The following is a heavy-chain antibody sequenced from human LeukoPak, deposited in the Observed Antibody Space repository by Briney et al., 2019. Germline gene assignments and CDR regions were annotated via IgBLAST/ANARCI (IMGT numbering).Heavy chain of an antibody. CDR1: GYTFTCYG. CDR2: ISAYNGNT. CDR3: ARDIVVVPAAIADHYYGMDV. J-gene: IGHJ6*01. V-gene: IGHV1-18*01. D-gene: IGHD2-2*02. Sequence: GASVKVSFKASGYTFTCYGISWLRQAPGQGLEWMGWISAYNGNTNYAQKLQDRVTMTTDTSASTAYMELRSLRSDDTAVYYCARDIVVVPAAIADHYYGMDVWGQGSTVTVSS.